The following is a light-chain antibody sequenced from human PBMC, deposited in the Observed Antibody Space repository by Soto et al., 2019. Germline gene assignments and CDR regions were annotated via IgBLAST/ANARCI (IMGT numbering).Light chain of an antibody. CDR1: SSDVGGYNY. V-gene: IGLV2-14*03. J-gene: IGLJ1*01. CDR2: DVS. CDR3: SSYTSSITYV. Sequence: QSALTQPASVSGSPGQSITISCTGTSSDVGGYNYVSWYQQHPGKAPKLMIFDVSDRPSGISNRFSGSKSGNTAFLTISGLQAEDEADYYCSSYTSSITYVFGTGTKVTVL.